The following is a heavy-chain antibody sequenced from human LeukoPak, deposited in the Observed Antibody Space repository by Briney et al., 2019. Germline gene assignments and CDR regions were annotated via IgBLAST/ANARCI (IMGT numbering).Heavy chain of an antibody. Sequence: SVKVSCKASGGTFSSYAISWVRQAPGQGLEWMGGIIPIFGTANYAQKFQGRVTITADESTSTAYMELSSVRSEDTAVYYCAESEGVSGAVAGTAYAFDIWGQGTMVTISS. D-gene: IGHD6-19*01. CDR2: IIPIFGTA. CDR1: GGTFSSYA. CDR3: AESEGVSGAVAGTAYAFDI. J-gene: IGHJ3*02. V-gene: IGHV1-69*13.